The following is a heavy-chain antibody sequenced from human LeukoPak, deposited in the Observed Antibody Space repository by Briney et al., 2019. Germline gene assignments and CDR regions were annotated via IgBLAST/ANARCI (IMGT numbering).Heavy chain of an antibody. J-gene: IGHJ3*02. CDR3: ASSPLLSTTAHDDAFDI. V-gene: IGHV1-2*02. Sequence: ASVKVSCKASGYTFTGYYMHWVRQAPGQGLEWMGWINPNSGGTNYAQKFQGGVTMTRDTSISTAYMELSRLRSDDTAVYYCASSPLLSTTAHDDAFDIWGQGTMVTVSS. D-gene: IGHD2/OR15-2a*01. CDR2: INPNSGGT. CDR1: GYTFTGYY.